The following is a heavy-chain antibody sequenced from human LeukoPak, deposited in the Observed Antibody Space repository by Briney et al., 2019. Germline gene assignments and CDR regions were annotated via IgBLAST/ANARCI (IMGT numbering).Heavy chain of an antibody. J-gene: IGHJ4*02. D-gene: IGHD4-17*01. V-gene: IGHV3-23*01. CDR1: GFTFINYG. CDR2: ISGSGGST. CDR3: AKDQRDYGDYVEYYFDY. Sequence: GGSLRLSCAASGFTFINYGINWVRQAPGKGLEWVSAISGSGGSTYYADSVKGRFTISRDNSKNTLYLQMNSLRAEDTAVYYCAKDQRDYGDYVEYYFDYWGQGTLVTVSS.